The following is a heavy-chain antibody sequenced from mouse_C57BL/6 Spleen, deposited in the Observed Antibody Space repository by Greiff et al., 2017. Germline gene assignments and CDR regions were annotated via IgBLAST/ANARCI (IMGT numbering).Heavy chain of an antibody. CDR3: AHYYGSSLWFAY. CDR2: INPNNGGT. J-gene: IGHJ3*01. D-gene: IGHD1-1*01. CDR1: GYTFTDYN. Sequence: EVQLQQSGPELVKPGASVKMSCKASGYTFTDYNMHWVKQSHGKSLEWIGYINPNNGGTSYNQKFKGKATLTVNKSSSTAYMELRSLTSEDSAVYYCAHYYGSSLWFAYWGQGTLVTVSA. V-gene: IGHV1-22*01.